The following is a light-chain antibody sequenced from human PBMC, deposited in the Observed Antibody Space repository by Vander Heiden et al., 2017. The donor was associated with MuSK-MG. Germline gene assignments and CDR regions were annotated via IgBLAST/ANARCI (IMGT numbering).Light chain of an antibody. V-gene: IGKV2-30*02. J-gene: IGKJ1*01. CDR1: QSLVHSNGNTY. CDR2: KVC. Sequence: DVVMTQSPLSLPVTLGQPASISCRSNQSLVHSNGNTYLNWFHQRQGQSPRRIIYKVCNRDSGVPDRFSGSGTGTDFTLKSSRVAAEDVGVYYCMQDTHSWTFGQGTKLEIK. CDR3: MQDTHSWT.